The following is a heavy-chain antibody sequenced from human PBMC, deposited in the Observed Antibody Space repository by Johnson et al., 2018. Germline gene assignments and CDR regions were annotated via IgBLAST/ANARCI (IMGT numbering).Heavy chain of an antibody. CDR2: IKSSDGTT. CDR1: GYTFTSYY. J-gene: IGHJ3*02. Sequence: QVQLVQSGAEVKKXGASVIISCKASGYTFTSYYMHWVRQAPGQGLEWMGIIKSSDGTTTYAQKLQDRITMTSDTSITTAYMELSSLRYDDTAVYYCARGYARSGGLGTFDMWGQGTMVTVSS. CDR3: ARGYARSGGLGTFDM. V-gene: IGHV1-46*01. D-gene: IGHD2-15*01.